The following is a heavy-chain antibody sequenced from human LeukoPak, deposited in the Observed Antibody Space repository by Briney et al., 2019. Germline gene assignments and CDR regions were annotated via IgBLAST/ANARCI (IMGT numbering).Heavy chain of an antibody. Sequence: NPSETLSLTCTVSGGSISSGSYYWSWIRQPAGKGLEWIGRIYTSGSTNYNPSLKSRVTMSVDTSKNQFSLKLSSVTAADTAVYYCARMGINNYDFWSGYYFDYWGQGTLVTVSS. CDR3: ARMGINNYDFWSGYYFDY. CDR1: GGSISSGSYY. J-gene: IGHJ4*02. CDR2: IYTSGST. V-gene: IGHV4-61*02. D-gene: IGHD3-3*01.